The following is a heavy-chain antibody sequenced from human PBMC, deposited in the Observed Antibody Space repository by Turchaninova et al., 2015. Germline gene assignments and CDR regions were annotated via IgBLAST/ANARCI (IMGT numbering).Heavy chain of an antibody. CDR3: ARVLTGSQFDY. CDR1: GYSILRSQYY. Sequence: QVQLQESGPGLVTPSETLSLTFPASGYSILRSQYYWGWIRQPPGEGLEWIGSVSHSGNIYYNPSLKSRITISRDTSRNQFSLRLTSVTAADTAVYYCARVLTGSQFDYWGLGTLVTVSS. V-gene: IGHV4-38-2*01. D-gene: IGHD3-9*01. CDR2: VSHSGNI. J-gene: IGHJ4*01.